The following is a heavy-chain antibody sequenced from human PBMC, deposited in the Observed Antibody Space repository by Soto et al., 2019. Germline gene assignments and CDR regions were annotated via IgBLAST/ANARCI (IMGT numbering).Heavy chain of an antibody. CDR1: GGSISSGGYY. J-gene: IGHJ3*02. CDR3: ARDNLVGHSYGNQIHALDN. CDR2: IFYSGTT. Sequence: SETLSLTCTVSGGSISSGGYYWSWIRQHPGKGLEWIGYIFYSGTTYYNPSLKSRVTISVDTSKNQFSLKLSSVTAADTAVYYCARDNLVGHSYGNQIHALDNWGQGTKVTVSS. D-gene: IGHD5-18*01. V-gene: IGHV4-31*03.